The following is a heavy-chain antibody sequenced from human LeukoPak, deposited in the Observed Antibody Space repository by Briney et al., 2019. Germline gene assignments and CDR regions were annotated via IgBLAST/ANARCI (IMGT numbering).Heavy chain of an antibody. Sequence: PSETLSLTCAVSGGSFSGYYWSWIRQPPGKGLEWIGEINHSGSTNYNPSLKSRVTISVDTSKNQFSLKLSSVTAADTAVYYCARGLGYYYDSSGYYYRNYFDYWGQGTLVTVSS. D-gene: IGHD3-22*01. CDR2: INHSGST. J-gene: IGHJ4*02. CDR1: GGSFSGYY. V-gene: IGHV4-34*01. CDR3: ARGLGYYYDSSGYYYRNYFDY.